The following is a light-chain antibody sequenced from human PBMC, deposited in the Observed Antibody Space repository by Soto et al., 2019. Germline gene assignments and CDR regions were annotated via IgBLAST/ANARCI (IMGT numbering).Light chain of an antibody. V-gene: IGKV3-15*01. J-gene: IGKJ2*01. CDR3: QQYDKWPHT. CDR1: QNLSRN. CDR2: YAS. Sequence: EVVMTQSPVTLSVSPGERATLSCRASQNLSRNLAWYQQQPGQAPRLLIFYASTRATGIPARFSGSGSGTDFTLTISSMQSEDFAVYFCQQYDKWPHTFGQGTKLEI.